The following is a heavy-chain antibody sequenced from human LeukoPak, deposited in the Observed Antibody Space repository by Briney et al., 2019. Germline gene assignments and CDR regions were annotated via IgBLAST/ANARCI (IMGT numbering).Heavy chain of an antibody. V-gene: IGHV3-23*01. CDR3: ATFPYCSSTSCPPLG. Sequence: ETLSLTCTVSGGSISSGGYYWSWVRQAPGKGLEWVSAISDGGGSTYYADSVTGRFTISRDNSKNTLYLQMDSLRAEDTAVFYCATFPYCSSTSCPPLGWGQGTLVTVSS. CDR2: ISDGGGST. D-gene: IGHD2-2*01. CDR1: GGSISSGGYY. J-gene: IGHJ4*02.